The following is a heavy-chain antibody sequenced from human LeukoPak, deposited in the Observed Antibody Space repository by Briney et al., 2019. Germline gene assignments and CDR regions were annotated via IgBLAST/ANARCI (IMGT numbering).Heavy chain of an antibody. Sequence: PGGSLRLSCAASGFTFSSYWMSWVRQAPGKGLEWVANIKQDGSEKYYVDSVKGRFTISRDNAKNSLYLQMNSLRAEDTAVYYCARAFGYGDNNWFDPWGQGTLVTVSS. CDR2: IKQDGSEK. V-gene: IGHV3-7*01. CDR3: ARAFGYGDNNWFDP. CDR1: GFTFSSYW. D-gene: IGHD4-17*01. J-gene: IGHJ5*02.